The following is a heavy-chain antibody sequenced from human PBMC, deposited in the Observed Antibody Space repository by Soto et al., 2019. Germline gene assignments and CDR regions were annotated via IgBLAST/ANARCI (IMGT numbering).Heavy chain of an antibody. V-gene: IGHV5-51*01. CDR1: GYDFATYW. Sequence: PGESLKISCKGSGYDFATYWIGWVRQMSGKGLEWMGIIYPRDSDTKYSPSFQGQVTISADKSISTAYLQWSSLKASDTAMYYCARLDTSGYYYYGMDVWGQGTTVTVSS. CDR2: IYPRDSDT. J-gene: IGHJ6*02. CDR3: ARLDTSGYYYYGMDV. D-gene: IGHD3-22*01.